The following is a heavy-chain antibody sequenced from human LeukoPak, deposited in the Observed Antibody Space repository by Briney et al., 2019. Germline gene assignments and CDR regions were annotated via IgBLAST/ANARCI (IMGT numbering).Heavy chain of an antibody. J-gene: IGHJ6*03. V-gene: IGHV3-53*01. D-gene: IGHD1-26*01. Sequence: PGGSLRLSCAASGFNVTSAYMNWVRQAPGKGLEWISVIYPGVGTYYADSVKGRFTISRDNSKNPLYLQLNSLRAEDTAVYYCAKEGVSVGAQRGYYMDVWGNGTTVTVS. CDR2: IYPGVGT. CDR3: AKEGVSVGAQRGYYMDV. CDR1: GFNVTSAY.